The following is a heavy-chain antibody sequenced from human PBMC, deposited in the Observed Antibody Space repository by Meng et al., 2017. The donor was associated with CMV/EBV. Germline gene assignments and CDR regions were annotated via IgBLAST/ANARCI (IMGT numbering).Heavy chain of an antibody. Sequence: CAASGFTFSSYAMHWVRQAPGKGLEYVSAISSNGGSTYYADSVKGRFTISRDNSKNTLYLQMGSLRAEDMAVYYCARGAYWNYGYFDYWGQGTLVTVSS. D-gene: IGHD1-7*01. CDR2: ISSNGGST. V-gene: IGHV3-64*02. CDR1: GFTFSSYA. J-gene: IGHJ4*02. CDR3: ARGAYWNYGYFDY.